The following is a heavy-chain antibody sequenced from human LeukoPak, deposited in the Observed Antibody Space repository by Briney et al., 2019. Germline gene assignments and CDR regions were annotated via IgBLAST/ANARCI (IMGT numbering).Heavy chain of an antibody. J-gene: IGHJ4*02. CDR1: GFTFDGYA. D-gene: IGHD1-26*01. CDR2: IRWDRGTV. V-gene: IGHV3-9*01. CDR3: ARGIDSSGTYSGWGFHLRY. Sequence: GRSLRLSCAAAGFTFDGYAMHWVRQAPGKGLEWVSGIRWDRGTVGYAGSVKGRFTISRDNAKSSVYLQMNSLRAEDTALYYCARGIDSSGTYSGWGFHLRYWGQGTLVTVSS.